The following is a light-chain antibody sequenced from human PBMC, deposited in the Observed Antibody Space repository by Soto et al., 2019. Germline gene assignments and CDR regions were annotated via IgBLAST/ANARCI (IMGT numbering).Light chain of an antibody. CDR2: EAS. V-gene: IGKV1-9*01. CDR1: QGISSY. CDR3: QQTRSYPST. J-gene: IGKJ4*01. Sequence: IRLTQSPSSLSASVGDRVTITCRASQGISSYLAWYQQKPGKAPNLLIYEASILQRGVPSRFSGSNSGTDFTLTISSLQAEDFATYYCQQTRSYPSTFGGGTKVDIK.